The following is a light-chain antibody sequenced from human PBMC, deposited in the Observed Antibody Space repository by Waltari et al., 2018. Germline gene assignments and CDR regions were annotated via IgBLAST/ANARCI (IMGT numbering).Light chain of an antibody. CDR2: DAS. J-gene: IGKJ4*01. CDR1: QSVSSY. V-gene: IGKV3-11*01. Sequence: EIVLTQSPATLSLSPGERATLSGRASQSVSSYLAWVKQKPGQAPRLLSYDASNRATGVPAMCSGSGSGTDFTLTISSLEPEDFSVYYCRQRTNLPLTFGGGTKVEVK. CDR3: RQRTNLPLT.